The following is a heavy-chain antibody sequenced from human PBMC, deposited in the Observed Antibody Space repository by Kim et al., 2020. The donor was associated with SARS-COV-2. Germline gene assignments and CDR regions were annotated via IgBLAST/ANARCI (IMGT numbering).Heavy chain of an antibody. CDR2: FHTGEDEA. CDR3: ATEFLTDFHH. J-gene: IGHJ4*02. Sequence: ASVKVSCKASGYSLTELSLHWVRQAPGKGLEWMGGFHTGEDEAFYAQKFQGRVTMTEDTSADTGYMQLSDLRPEDTAVYYCATEFLTDFHHWGQGTRVTVSS. V-gene: IGHV1-24*01. CDR1: GYSLTELS.